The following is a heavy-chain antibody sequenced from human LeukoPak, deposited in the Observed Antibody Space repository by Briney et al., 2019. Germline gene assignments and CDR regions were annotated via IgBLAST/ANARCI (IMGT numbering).Heavy chain of an antibody. D-gene: IGHD3-10*01. J-gene: IGHJ6*03. Sequence: GAAVKVSCKASGYTFTSYDINWVRQATGQGLEWMGWMNPNSGNTGYAQKFQGRVTMTRNTSISTAYMELSSLRSEDTAVYYCARGRHNITMVRGVNPRGLYYYYMDVWGKGTTVTISS. V-gene: IGHV1-8*01. CDR1: GYTFTSYD. CDR2: MNPNSGNT. CDR3: ARGRHNITMVRGVNPRGLYYYYMDV.